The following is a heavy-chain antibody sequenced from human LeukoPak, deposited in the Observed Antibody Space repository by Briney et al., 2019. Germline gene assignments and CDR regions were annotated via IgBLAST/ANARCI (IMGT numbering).Heavy chain of an antibody. Sequence: SETLSLTCTVSGGSISSYYWSWIRQPPGKGLEWIGYIYYSGSTNYSPSLKSRVTISVDTSKNQFFLKLSSVTAADTAVYYCARYGSGSTWFDPWGQGTLVTVSS. V-gene: IGHV4-59*08. J-gene: IGHJ5*02. CDR3: ARYGSGSTWFDP. D-gene: IGHD3-10*01. CDR1: GGSISSYY. CDR2: IYYSGST.